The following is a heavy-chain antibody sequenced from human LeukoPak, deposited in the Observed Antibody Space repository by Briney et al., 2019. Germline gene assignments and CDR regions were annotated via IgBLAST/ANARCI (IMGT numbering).Heavy chain of an antibody. J-gene: IGHJ4*02. CDR2: ISSSDSTI. CDR1: GFIFSDSY. Sequence: RAGGSLRLSCATSGFIFSDSYMSWIRQTPGKGLEWISYISSSDSTISYADSVKGRFTISWDNAKKSLYLQMNSLRAEDTAVYYCATKGSCWRFEYWGQGTLVTVSS. V-gene: IGHV3-11*04. D-gene: IGHD1-1*01. CDR3: ATKGSCWRFEY.